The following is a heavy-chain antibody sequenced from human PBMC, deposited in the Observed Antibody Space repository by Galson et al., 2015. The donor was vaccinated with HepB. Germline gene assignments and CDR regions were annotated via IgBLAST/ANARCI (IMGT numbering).Heavy chain of an antibody. D-gene: IGHD4-23*01. J-gene: IGHJ4*02. V-gene: IGHV3-23*01. CDR2: ISGSDDST. CDR3: AAHTADGGSTFDF. CDR1: GFAFSRYA. Sequence: SLRLSCAASGFAFSRYAMSWVRQAPGKGLEWVSAISGSDDSTYFADSGKGRFSTFRDNSKNTLYLQLNSLRAEDTAVYYCAAHTADGGSTFDFWGQGTLVTVSS.